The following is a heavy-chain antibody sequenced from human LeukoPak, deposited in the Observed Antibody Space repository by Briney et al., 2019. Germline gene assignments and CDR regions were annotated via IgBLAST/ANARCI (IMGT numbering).Heavy chain of an antibody. CDR1: GGSISSYY. J-gene: IGHJ4*02. D-gene: IGHD1-1*01. CDR2: IYYSGST. V-gene: IGHV4-59*08. CDR3: AKADNEYYFDY. Sequence: SETLSLTCTVSGGSISSYYWSWIRQPPGKGPEWIGYIYYSGSTNYNPSLKSRVTISVDTSKNQFSLKLSSVTAADTAVYYCAKADNEYYFDYWGQGTLVTVSS.